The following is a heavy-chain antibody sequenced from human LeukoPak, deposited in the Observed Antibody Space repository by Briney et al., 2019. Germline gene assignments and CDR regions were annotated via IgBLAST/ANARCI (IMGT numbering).Heavy chain of an antibody. J-gene: IGHJ4*02. CDR1: EFDFSTHA. V-gene: IGHV3-23*01. CDR2: ISISGTKT. Sequence: GGSLRLSCAASEFDFSTHAMAWVRQAPGKGLEWVSAISISGTKTYYADSVKGRFTISRDNSKNTLYLQMYSLRAEDTAVYYCANEIRPNDYWGQGTLVTVSS. CDR3: ANEIRPNDY. D-gene: IGHD4-17*01.